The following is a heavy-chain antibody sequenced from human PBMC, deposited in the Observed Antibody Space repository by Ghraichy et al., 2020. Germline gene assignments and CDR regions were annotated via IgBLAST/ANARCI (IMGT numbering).Heavy chain of an antibody. CDR1: GGSINSGAYS. Sequence: SQTLSLTCAVSGGSINSGAYSWTWVRQAPGQGLEWIGYIYHSGNAYYNPSLKSRVSFSVDRSMNRFSLSLNLMTAADTAVYYCAVLASNGVDVWGQGTTVTVSS. CDR3: AVLASNGVDV. D-gene: IGHD3-3*01. J-gene: IGHJ6*02. V-gene: IGHV4-30-2*01. CDR2: IYHSGNA.